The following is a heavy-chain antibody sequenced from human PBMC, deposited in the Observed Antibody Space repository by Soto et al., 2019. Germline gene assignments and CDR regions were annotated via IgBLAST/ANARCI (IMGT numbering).Heavy chain of an antibody. V-gene: IGHV4-61*08. CDR1: GGSISSGGYY. Sequence: PSETLSLTCTVSGGSISSGGYYWSWIRQHPGKGLEWIGYIYYSGSTNYNPSLKSRVTISVDTSKNQFSLKLSSVTAADTAVYYCARRGPGTYFDYWGQGTLVTVSS. CDR2: IYYSGST. D-gene: IGHD6-13*01. J-gene: IGHJ4*02. CDR3: ARRGPGTYFDY.